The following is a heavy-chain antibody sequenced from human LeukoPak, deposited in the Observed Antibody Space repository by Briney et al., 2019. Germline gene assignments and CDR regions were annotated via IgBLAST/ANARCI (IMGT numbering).Heavy chain of an antibody. CDR3: ARVPYQYNWNDGYYYYMDV. Sequence: SETLCLTCAVYGGSFSGYYRSWIRQPPGKGLEWIGEINHSGGTNYNPSLKSRVTISVDTSKNQFSLKLSSVTAADTAVYYCARVPYQYNWNDGYYYYMDVWGKGTTVTVSS. V-gene: IGHV4-34*01. CDR2: INHSGGT. D-gene: IGHD1-1*01. CDR1: GGSFSGYY. J-gene: IGHJ6*03.